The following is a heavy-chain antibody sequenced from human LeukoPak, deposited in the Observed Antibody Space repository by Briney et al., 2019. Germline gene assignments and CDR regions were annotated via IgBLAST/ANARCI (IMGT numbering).Heavy chain of an antibody. J-gene: IGHJ6*03. V-gene: IGHV3-9*01. CDR2: ISWSSGGI. CDR3: AKAPTARAHYYYMDV. Sequence: GRSLRLSCAASGFTFDDYAMHWVRQAPGKGLEWVSGISWSSGGIGYADSVKGRFTISRDNAKNSLYLQMNSLKAEDTALYYCAKAPTARAHYYYMDVWAKGPRSPSP. CDR1: GFTFDDYA. D-gene: IGHD5-18*01.